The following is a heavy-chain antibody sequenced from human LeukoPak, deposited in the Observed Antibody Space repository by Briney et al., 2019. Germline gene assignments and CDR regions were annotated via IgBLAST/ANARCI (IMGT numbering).Heavy chain of an antibody. D-gene: IGHD1-26*01. V-gene: IGHV4-59*01. Sequence: SETLSLTCTVSGGAISTSYWSWIRQPPGKELEWLGHIYYSGSSNYNPSLKSRVTISVDTSKNQFSLNLSSVAAADTAVYYCARVNSRNYYEIDYWGQGTLVTVSS. J-gene: IGHJ4*02. CDR3: ARVNSRNYYEIDY. CDR1: GGAISTSY. CDR2: IYYSGSS.